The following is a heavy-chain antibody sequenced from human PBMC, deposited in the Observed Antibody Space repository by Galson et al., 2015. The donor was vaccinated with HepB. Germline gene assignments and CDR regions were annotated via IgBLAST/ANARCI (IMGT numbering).Heavy chain of an antibody. CDR3: VRDRGYTYGYSDY. D-gene: IGHD5-18*01. CDR2: AGGSGGIT. V-gene: IGHV3-23*01. CDR1: GFTFNNYA. Sequence: PLRLSCAASGFTFNNYALSWVRQAPGKGLEWVSSAGGSGGITYYTESVKGRFTISRDSSKSTLYLQMNSLRAEDTAVYYCVRDRGYTYGYSDYWGQGTPVTVSS. J-gene: IGHJ4*02.